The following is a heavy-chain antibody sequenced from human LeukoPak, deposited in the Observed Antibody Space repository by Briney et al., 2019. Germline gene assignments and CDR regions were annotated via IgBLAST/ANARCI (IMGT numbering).Heavy chain of an antibody. J-gene: IGHJ4*02. CDR1: EFSVSHNY. CDR2: IHSDGTT. CDR3: ARETGYSTSWYAYYFGY. D-gene: IGHD6-13*01. V-gene: IGHV3-53*01. Sequence: GGSLRLSCAASEFSVSHNYMSWVRRAPGKGLEWVSVIHSDGTTHYADSVKGRFTISRDNSKNTLYLQMNSLRVEDTAMYYCARETGYSTSWYAYYFGYWGQGTLVTVAS.